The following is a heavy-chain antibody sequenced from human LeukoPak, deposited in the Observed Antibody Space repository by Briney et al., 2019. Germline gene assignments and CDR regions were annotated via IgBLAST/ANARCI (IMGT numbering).Heavy chain of an antibody. V-gene: IGHV3-33*01. CDR3: ARGRNHRDGYNSGSAFDI. CDR2: IWYDGSNK. Sequence: PGGSLRLSCAASVFTFSSYGMHWVRQAPGKGLEWVAVIWYDGSNKYCADSVKGRFTISRDNSKNTLYLQMNSLRAEDTAVFYCARGRNHRDGYNSGSAFDIWGQGTMVTVSS. D-gene: IGHD5-24*01. CDR1: VFTFSSYG. J-gene: IGHJ3*02.